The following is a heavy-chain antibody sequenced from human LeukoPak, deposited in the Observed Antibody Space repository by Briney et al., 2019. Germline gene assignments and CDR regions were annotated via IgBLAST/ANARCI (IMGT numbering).Heavy chain of an antibody. Sequence: GGSLRLSCAASGFTFSSYAMHWVRQAPGKGLEWVTVISYDGSNKYSADSVKGRFTISRDNSKNTLYLQMNSLRAEDTAVYYCARGPPLWWFGELPDYWGQGTLVTVSS. V-gene: IGHV3-30-3*01. D-gene: IGHD3-10*01. CDR3: ARGPPLWWFGELPDY. J-gene: IGHJ4*02. CDR1: GFTFSSYA. CDR2: ISYDGSNK.